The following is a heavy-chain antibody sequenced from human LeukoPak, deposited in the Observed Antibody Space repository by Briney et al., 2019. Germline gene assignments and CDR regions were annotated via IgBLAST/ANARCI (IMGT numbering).Heavy chain of an antibody. CDR2: ISYDGSNK. CDR1: GFTFSSYW. CDR3: AKDGGGRWYFDY. Sequence: GGSLRLSCGVSGFTFSSYWMHWVRQAPGKGLEWVAVISYDGSNKYYADSVEGRFTISRDNSKNTLYLQMNSLRAEDTAVYYCAKDGGGRWYFDYWGQGTLVTVSS. J-gene: IGHJ4*02. D-gene: IGHD4-23*01. V-gene: IGHV3-30*18.